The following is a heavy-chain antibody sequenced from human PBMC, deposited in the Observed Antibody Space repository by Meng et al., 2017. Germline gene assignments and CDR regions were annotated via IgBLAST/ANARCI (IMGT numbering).Heavy chain of an antibody. Sequence: QGQLPQGGAGLFRPSETPALTWAGDGGSFSGYYWSWIRQPPGKGLEWIGEINHSGSTNYNPSLKSRVTISVDTSKNQFSLKLSSVTAADTAVYYCARKFTMVRGIYNWFDPWGQGTLVTVSS. CDR3: ARKFTMVRGIYNWFDP. D-gene: IGHD3-10*01. CDR1: GGSFSGYY. CDR2: INHSGST. V-gene: IGHV4-34*01. J-gene: IGHJ5*02.